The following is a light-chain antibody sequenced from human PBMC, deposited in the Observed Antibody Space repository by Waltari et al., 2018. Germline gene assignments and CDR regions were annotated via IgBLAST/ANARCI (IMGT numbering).Light chain of an antibody. V-gene: IGKV1-33*01. Sequence: DIQLTQSPSSLSASVGDRVTITCQASQDIDNYLNWYQQKPGSAPQLLIYDASNLQTGVPSRFSGSGSGTDFTFTISSLQSEDIATYYCQQYDKLPITFGPGTKVDLK. CDR2: DAS. CDR3: QQYDKLPIT. CDR1: QDIDNY. J-gene: IGKJ3*01.